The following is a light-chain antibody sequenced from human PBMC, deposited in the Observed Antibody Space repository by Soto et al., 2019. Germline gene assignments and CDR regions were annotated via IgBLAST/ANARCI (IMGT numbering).Light chain of an antibody. Sequence: EIVLTQSPGILSLSPGERATLSCWASQSVSTHLAWYQQKPGQAPRLLIYGASSRATGIPHRFSGSGSGTDFMLTISRLEPEDFAVYYCQQYGGSPFTFGPGTKVEIK. CDR1: QSVSTH. V-gene: IGKV3-20*01. CDR2: GAS. J-gene: IGKJ3*01. CDR3: QQYGGSPFT.